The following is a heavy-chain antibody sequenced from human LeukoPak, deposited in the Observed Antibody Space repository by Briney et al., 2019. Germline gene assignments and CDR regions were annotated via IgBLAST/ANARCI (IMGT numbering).Heavy chain of an antibody. D-gene: IGHD1-26*01. J-gene: IGHJ3*02. V-gene: IGHV3-30-3*01. Sequence: GRSLRLSCAASGFTFSSYAMHWVRQAPGKGLEWVAVISYDGSNKYYADSVKGRFTISRDNSKNTLYLQMNSLRAEDTAVYYVSESYFWGSFDSWGQGTMVTVSS. CDR2: ISYDGSNK. CDR3: SESYFWGSFDS. CDR1: GFTFSSYA.